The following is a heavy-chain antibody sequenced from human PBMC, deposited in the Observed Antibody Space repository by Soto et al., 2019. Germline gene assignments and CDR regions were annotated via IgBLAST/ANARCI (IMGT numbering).Heavy chain of an antibody. CDR3: VRGFYDSRGYSNPLDS. V-gene: IGHV4-59*01. J-gene: IGHJ4*02. Sequence: SETLSLTCTVSGDSISSYYWSWIRQTPGKGLEWIGYIHYSGSTNYNPSLESRLSMSIDSSKKQFSLQLTSVTAADTALYYCVRGFYDSRGYSNPLDSWGQGTQVTVSS. CDR2: IHYSGST. D-gene: IGHD3-22*01. CDR1: GDSISSYY.